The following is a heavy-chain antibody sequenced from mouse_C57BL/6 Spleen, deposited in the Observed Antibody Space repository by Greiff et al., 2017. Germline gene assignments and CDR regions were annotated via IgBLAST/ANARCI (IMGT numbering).Heavy chain of an antibody. CDR3: TTGGLRLYFGD. D-gene: IGHD2-4*01. Sequence: VQLQQSGAELVRPGASVKLSCTASGFNIKDDYMHWVKQRPEQGLEWIGWIKPENGDTEYASKFQGKATITADTPSNTAYLQLSSLTSEDTAVYYCTTGGLRLYFGDWGQGTTLTVSS. CDR1: GFNIKDDY. CDR2: IKPENGDT. J-gene: IGHJ2*01. V-gene: IGHV14-4*01.